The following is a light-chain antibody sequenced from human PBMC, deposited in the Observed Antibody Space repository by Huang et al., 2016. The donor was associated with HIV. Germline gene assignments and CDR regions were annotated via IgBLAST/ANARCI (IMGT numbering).Light chain of an antibody. Sequence: DIVMTQSPLSLSVTPGEPASISCRSSQSLLNSNGYNYLDWYFQKPGQSPQHLIYLGSNRASGVPDRFSGSGAGTDFTLKISRVEAEDVGVYYCMHAIESPRTCGQGTKVEIK. V-gene: IGKV2-28*01. J-gene: IGKJ1*01. CDR2: LGS. CDR1: QSLLNSNGYNY. CDR3: MHAIESPRT.